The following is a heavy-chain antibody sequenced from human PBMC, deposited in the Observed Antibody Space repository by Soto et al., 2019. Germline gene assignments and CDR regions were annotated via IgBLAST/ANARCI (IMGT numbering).Heavy chain of an antibody. CDR3: ARGAVAGIVDY. J-gene: IGHJ4*02. V-gene: IGHV1-69*02. Sequence: QVQLVQSGAEVKKPGSSVKVSCKASGGTFSSYTISWVRQAPGQGLEWMGRIIPILGIANYAQKFQGRVTITADKSTSTAYMELISLRSEDTAVDYCARGAVAGIVDYWCQGTLVTVSS. CDR1: GGTFSSYT. CDR2: IIPILGIA. D-gene: IGHD6-19*01.